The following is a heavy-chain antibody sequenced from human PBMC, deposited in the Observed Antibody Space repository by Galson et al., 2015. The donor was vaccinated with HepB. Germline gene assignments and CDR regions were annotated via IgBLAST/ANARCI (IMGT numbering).Heavy chain of an antibody. V-gene: IGHV3-33*06. J-gene: IGHJ4*02. CDR2: IWYDGSNK. Sequence: SLRLSCAASGFTFSSYGTHWVRQAPGKGLEWVAVIWYDGSNKYYADSVKGRFTISRDNSKNTLYLQMNSLRAEDTAVYYCAKAPSGLRTITMIVVVITQPDYWGQGTLVTVSS. CDR3: AKAPSGLRTITMIVVVITQPDY. D-gene: IGHD3-22*01. CDR1: GFTFSSYG.